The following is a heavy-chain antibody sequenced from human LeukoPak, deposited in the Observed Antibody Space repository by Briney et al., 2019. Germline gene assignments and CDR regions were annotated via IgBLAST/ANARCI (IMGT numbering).Heavy chain of an antibody. CDR3: ARDRQCSSTSCYKPLDY. V-gene: IGHV1-18*01. D-gene: IGHD2-2*02. J-gene: IGHJ4*02. Sequence: ASVKVSCKASGYTFTSYGISWVRQAPGQGLEWMGWISAYNGNTNYAQKLQGRVTMTTDTSTSTAYMELRSLRSDDTAVYYCARDRQCSSTSCYKPLDYWGQGTLVTVSS. CDR2: ISAYNGNT. CDR1: GYTFTSYG.